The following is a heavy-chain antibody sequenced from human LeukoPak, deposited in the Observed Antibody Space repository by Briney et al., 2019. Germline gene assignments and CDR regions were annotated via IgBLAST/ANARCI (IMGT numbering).Heavy chain of an antibody. Sequence: GGSLRLSCEGSGFTFSAYSMHWVRQAPGMGLEWVSSISPSGSSTWNADSVRGRFSISRDNARDSLFLQMNSLRVEDTAVYYCAREWQGGIAAAGTRIEGDYWGQGTLVAVSS. D-gene: IGHD6-13*01. CDR2: ISPSGSST. CDR1: GFTFSAYS. V-gene: IGHV3-21*01. J-gene: IGHJ4*02. CDR3: AREWQGGIAAAGTRIEGDY.